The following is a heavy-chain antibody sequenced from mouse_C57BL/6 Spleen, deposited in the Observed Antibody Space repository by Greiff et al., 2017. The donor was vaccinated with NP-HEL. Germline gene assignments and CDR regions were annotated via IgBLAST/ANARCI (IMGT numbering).Heavy chain of an antibody. CDR3: ARCDTTVVAHFDY. CDR1: GYAFTNYL. V-gene: IGHV1-54*01. CDR2: INPGSGGT. Sequence: VQLQQSGAELVRPGTSVKVSCKASGYAFTNYLIEWVKQRPGQGLEWIGVINPGSGGTNYNEKFKGKATLTADKSSSTAYMQLSSLTSEDSAVYFCARCDTTVVAHFDYWGQGTTLTVSS. D-gene: IGHD1-1*01. J-gene: IGHJ2*01.